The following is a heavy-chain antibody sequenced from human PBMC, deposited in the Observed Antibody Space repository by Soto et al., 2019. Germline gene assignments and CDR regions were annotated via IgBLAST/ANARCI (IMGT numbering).Heavy chain of an antibody. CDR2: ISNDGSST. V-gene: IGHV3-74*01. CDR1: GFTSSSYW. CDR3: ARDTYYYDSSNHFSADAFDI. D-gene: IGHD3-22*01. J-gene: IGHJ3*02. Sequence: PGGSLRLSCAASGFTSSSYWIHWVRQAPGKGLVWVSRISNDGSSTNYADSVKGRFTISRDNAKNTVYLQMNSLRAEDTAVYYCARDTYYYDSSNHFSADAFDIWGHGTMVTVSS.